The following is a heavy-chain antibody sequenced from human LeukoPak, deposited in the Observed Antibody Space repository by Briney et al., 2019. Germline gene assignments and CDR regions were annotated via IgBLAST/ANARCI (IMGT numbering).Heavy chain of an antibody. Sequence: SETLSPTCAVSGGSISSGGYSWSWIRQPPGKGLEWIGYIYHSGSTYYNPSLKSRVTISVDRSKNQFSLKLSSVTAADTAVYYCARGNSITMIVVAPDWFDPWGQGTLVTVSS. D-gene: IGHD3-22*01. CDR3: ARGNSITMIVVAPDWFDP. CDR1: GGSISSGGYS. V-gene: IGHV4-30-2*01. CDR2: IYHSGST. J-gene: IGHJ5*02.